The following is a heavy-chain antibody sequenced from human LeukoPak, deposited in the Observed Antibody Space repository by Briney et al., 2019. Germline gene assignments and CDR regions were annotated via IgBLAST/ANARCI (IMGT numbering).Heavy chain of an antibody. CDR2: INSDGSST. CDR1: GFTFSSYW. Sequence: HPGGSLRLSCAASGFTFSSYWMHWVRQAPGKGLVWVSRINSDGSSTSYADSVKGRFTISRDNAKNTLYLQMNSLRAEDTAVYYCTTVLVLYYYYYMDVWGKGTTVTVSS. J-gene: IGHJ6*03. CDR3: TTVLVLYYYYYMDV. D-gene: IGHD6-13*01. V-gene: IGHV3-74*01.